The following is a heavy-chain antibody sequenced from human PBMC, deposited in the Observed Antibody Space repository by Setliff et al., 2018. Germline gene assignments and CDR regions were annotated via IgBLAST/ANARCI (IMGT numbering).Heavy chain of an antibody. CDR1: GGSISDYY. J-gene: IGHJ6*02. V-gene: IGHV4-34*01. CDR2: INHSEST. D-gene: IGHD2-2*02. Sequence: SETLSLTCGGYGGSISDYYWSWIRQPPGKGLEWIGEINHSESTNYNPSLKSRVTISLDTSRNQVSLKLSSVTAADTAVYYCARDRQYCSSTSCYTSYFYYYAMDIWGQGTTVTVSS. CDR3: ARDRQYCSSTSCYTSYFYYYAMDI.